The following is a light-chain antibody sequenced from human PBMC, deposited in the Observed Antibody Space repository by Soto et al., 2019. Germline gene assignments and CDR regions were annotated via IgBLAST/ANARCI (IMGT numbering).Light chain of an antibody. V-gene: IGLV2-14*03. CDR2: DVT. CDR1: SSDVGGYDY. CDR3: SSYRIGNTLV. Sequence: QSALTQPASVSGSPGQSITISCTGTSSDVGGYDYVSWYQHHPGEVPKLMIYDVTNRPSGVASRFSGSKSGNTASLTISGLQSEDEADYYGSSYRIGNTLVFGGGTKLTVL. J-gene: IGLJ3*02.